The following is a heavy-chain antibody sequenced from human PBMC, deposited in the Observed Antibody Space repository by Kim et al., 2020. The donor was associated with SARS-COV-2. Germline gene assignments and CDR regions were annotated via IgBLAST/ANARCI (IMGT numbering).Heavy chain of an antibody. D-gene: IGHD2-15*01. CDR3: MRGPNEWCGIDY. CDR2: ITDDGYYT. V-gene: IGHV3-74*01. Sequence: GGSLRLSCVASGFTFSKYCMHWVRHSPGEGLVWVARITDDGYYTTYADFARGRFTISRDNAKNTVYLQMNSLRVEDTAVYYCMRGPNEWCGIDYWGQGTLVTVSS. CDR1: GFTFSKYC. J-gene: IGHJ4*02.